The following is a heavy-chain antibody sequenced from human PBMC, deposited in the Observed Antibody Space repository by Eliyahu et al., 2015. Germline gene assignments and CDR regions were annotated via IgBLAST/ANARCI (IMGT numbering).Heavy chain of an antibody. Sequence: EVQLVESGGGLVQPGGSLXLSCAAXGFXXSXXWLXWVRQAPGKGLEWGANXKQDGSEKYYVDSVKGRFTISRDNAKNSLYLQMNSLRAEDTAVYYCARDWGIAAAGNTPFDYWGQGTLVTVSS. V-gene: IGHV3-7*04. J-gene: IGHJ4*02. CDR2: XKQDGSEK. D-gene: IGHD6-13*01. CDR1: GFXXSXXW. CDR3: ARDWGIAAAGNTPFDY.